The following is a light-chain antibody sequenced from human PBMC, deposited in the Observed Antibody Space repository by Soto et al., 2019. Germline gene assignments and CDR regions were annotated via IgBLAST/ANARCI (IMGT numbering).Light chain of an antibody. CDR2: GAS. CDR1: QSVSSIY. CDR3: QQRSNWPRT. Sequence: IVLTQSPVTLALSPGARAPLSCRASQSVSSIYLAWYQQKPGQPPRLLIYGASTRATGIPARFSGSGSGTDFTLTISSLEPEDFAVYYCQQRSNWPRTFGQGTKG. V-gene: IGKV3-11*01. J-gene: IGKJ1*01.